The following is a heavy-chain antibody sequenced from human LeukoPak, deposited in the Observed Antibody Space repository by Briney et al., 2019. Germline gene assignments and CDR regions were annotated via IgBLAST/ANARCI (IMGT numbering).Heavy chain of an antibody. J-gene: IGHJ1*01. Sequence: SETLSLTCTVSGGSISSYYWSWIRQPPGKGLEWIGYIYYSGSTNYNPSLKSRVTISVDTSKNQFSLKLSSVTAADTAVYYCARAFYDSSGYYYVQHWGQGTLVTVSS. CDR1: GGSISSYY. CDR2: IYYSGST. CDR3: ARAFYDSSGYYYVQH. V-gene: IGHV4-59*08. D-gene: IGHD3-22*01.